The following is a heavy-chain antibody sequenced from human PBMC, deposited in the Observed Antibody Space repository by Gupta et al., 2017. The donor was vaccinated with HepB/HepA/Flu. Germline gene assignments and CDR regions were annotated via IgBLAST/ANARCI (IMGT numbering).Heavy chain of an antibody. D-gene: IGHD2/OR15-2a*01. CDR2: IDPDSGGT. Sequence: QVQLVQSGAEVKKPGASVRVSCKASGSTFTGYYIHWVRQAPGQGLEWMGWIDPDSGGTNYAQKFQGWLTMTRDTSINTAYMDLSRLKSDDTAIYYCAAVRIAKYGFDPWGQGTLVTVSS. V-gene: IGHV1-2*04. CDR3: AAVRIAKYGFDP. J-gene: IGHJ5*02. CDR1: GSTFTGYY.